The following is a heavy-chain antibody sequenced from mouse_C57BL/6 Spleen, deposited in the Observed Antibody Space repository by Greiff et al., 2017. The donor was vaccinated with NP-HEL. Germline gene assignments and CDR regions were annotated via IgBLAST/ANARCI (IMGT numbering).Heavy chain of an antibody. V-gene: IGHV1-82*01. Sequence: VQLQQSGPELVKPGASVKISCKASGYAFSSSWMNWVKQRPGKGLEWIGRIYPGDGDTNYNGKFKGKATLTADKSSSTAYMQLSSLTSEDSAVYFCAGYDYVFAYWGQGTLVTVSA. J-gene: IGHJ3*01. CDR3: AGYDYVFAY. CDR1: GYAFSSSW. D-gene: IGHD2-4*01. CDR2: IYPGDGDT.